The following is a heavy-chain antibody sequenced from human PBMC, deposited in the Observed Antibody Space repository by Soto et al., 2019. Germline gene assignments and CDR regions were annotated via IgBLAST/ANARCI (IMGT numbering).Heavy chain of an antibody. J-gene: IGHJ6*02. CDR1: GVSFSGYY. CDR2: INHSGST. V-gene: IGHV4-34*01. Sequence: SETLSLTCAVYGVSFSGYYWSWIRQPPGKGLEWIGEINHSGSTNYNPSLKSRVTISVDTSKNQFSLKLSSVTAADTAVYYCARGFGYMDVWGQGTTVTVSS. D-gene: IGHD6-25*01. CDR3: ARGFGYMDV.